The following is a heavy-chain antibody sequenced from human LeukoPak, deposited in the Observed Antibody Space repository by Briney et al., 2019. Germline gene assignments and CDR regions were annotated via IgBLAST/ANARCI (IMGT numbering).Heavy chain of an antibody. D-gene: IGHD3-22*01. CDR3: AGEDNSSGYRPFDI. J-gene: IGHJ3*02. V-gene: IGHV1-2*06. CDR1: GYTFTGYY. CDR2: INPNNGGT. Sequence: ASVTVSGTASGYTFTGYYIHWVRQAPGQGLEWMGRINPNNGGTNYAQKFQGRVTMTRDMSMSTAYMELSRLRSVDTAVYYCAGEDNSSGYRPFDIWGQGTMVTVP.